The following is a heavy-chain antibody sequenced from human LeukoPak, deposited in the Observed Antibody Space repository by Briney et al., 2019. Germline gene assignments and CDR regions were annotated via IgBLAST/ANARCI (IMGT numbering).Heavy chain of an antibody. CDR1: GLTFSSYE. Sequence: GGSLRLSCAASGLTFSSYEMNWVRQAPGKGLEWVSYISSSGSTIYYADSVKGRFTISRDNAKNSLYLQMNSLRAEDTAVYYCARGDTMVRGGIDYWGQGTLVTVSS. CDR2: ISSSGSTI. CDR3: ARGDTMVRGGIDY. V-gene: IGHV3-48*03. J-gene: IGHJ4*02. D-gene: IGHD3-10*01.